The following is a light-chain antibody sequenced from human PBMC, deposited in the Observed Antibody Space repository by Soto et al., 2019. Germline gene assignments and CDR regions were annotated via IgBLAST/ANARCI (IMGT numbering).Light chain of an antibody. CDR2: DAS. V-gene: IGKV3-11*01. CDR1: QSVDSN. J-gene: IGKJ2*01. Sequence: EIVMTQSPATLSVSPGERATLSCRASQSVDSNLAWYQQKPGHAPRLLIYDASNRATGIPARFSGSGSGTDFTLTISSLEPEDFAVYYCQQRSNWPPYTFGQGTKVDIK. CDR3: QQRSNWPPYT.